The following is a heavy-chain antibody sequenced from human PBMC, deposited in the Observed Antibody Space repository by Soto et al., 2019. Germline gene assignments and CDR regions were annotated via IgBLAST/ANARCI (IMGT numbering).Heavy chain of an antibody. CDR1: GVSISTYY. CDR2: IYYTGST. V-gene: IGHV4-59*01. D-gene: IGHD3-10*01. Sequence: QVQLQESGPGLVKPSETLSLTCTVSGVSISTYYWSWIRQPPGKGLEWIGYIYYTGSTNYNPSLKSRVTMSVDTSKNQFSLKLSSVTAADTAVYYCAKWFGGCRDWGQGTLVTVYS. CDR3: AKWFGGCRD. J-gene: IGHJ4*02.